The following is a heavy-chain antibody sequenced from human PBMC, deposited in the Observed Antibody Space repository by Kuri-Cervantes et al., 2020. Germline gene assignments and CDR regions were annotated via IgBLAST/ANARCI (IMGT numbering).Heavy chain of an antibody. V-gene: IGHV3-33*01. J-gene: IGHJ5*02. Sequence: LSLTCAASGFTFSSYGMHWVRQAPGKGLEWVAVIWYDGSNKYYADSVKGRFTISRDNSKNTLYLQMNSLRAEDTAVYYCASTPTYSSSSLWFDPWGQGTLVTVSS. CDR1: GFTFSSYG. D-gene: IGHD6-6*01. CDR3: ASTPTYSSSSLWFDP. CDR2: IWYDGSNK.